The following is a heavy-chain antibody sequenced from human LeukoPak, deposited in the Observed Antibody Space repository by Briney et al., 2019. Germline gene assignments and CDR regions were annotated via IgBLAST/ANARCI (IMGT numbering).Heavy chain of an antibody. V-gene: IGHV1-8*01. J-gene: IGHJ4*02. CDR3: ARGPPESSNSDY. CDR2: MNPNSANT. Sequence: ASVKVSCKASGYTFTSYDINWVRQATGQGLEWMGWMNPNSANTGYAQKFQGRVTMTRNTSIGTAYMELSSLRSEDTAVYYCARGPPESSNSDYWGQGTLVTVSS. D-gene: IGHD6-13*01. CDR1: GYTFTSYD.